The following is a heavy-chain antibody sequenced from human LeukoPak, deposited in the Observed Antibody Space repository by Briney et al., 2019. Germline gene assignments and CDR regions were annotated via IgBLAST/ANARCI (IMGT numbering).Heavy chain of an antibody. CDR2: ISSSSSTI. Sequence: PGGSLRLSCAASGFTFSSYAMHWVRQAPGKGLEWVSYISSSSSTIYYADSVKGRFTISRDNAKNSLYLQMNSLRAEDTAVYYCARDRGYSYGWYFDYWGQGTLVTVSS. D-gene: IGHD5-18*01. CDR3: ARDRGYSYGWYFDY. CDR1: GFTFSSYA. J-gene: IGHJ4*02. V-gene: IGHV3-48*01.